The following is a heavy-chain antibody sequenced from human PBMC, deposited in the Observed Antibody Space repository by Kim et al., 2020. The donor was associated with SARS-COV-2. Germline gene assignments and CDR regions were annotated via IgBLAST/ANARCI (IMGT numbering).Heavy chain of an antibody. CDR2: ITSKNGGT. D-gene: IGHD6-19*01. J-gene: IGHJ5*02. CDR1: GYTFTDYN. V-gene: IGHV1-2*02. CDR3: VRDNNVGQVAGGNWFDP. Sequence: ASVKVSCKVSGYTFTDYNVQWVRQAPGQGLEWMGWITSKNGGTHYAQKFQGRVTMTRDTSIRTAYMELSSLRSDDTAVYYCVRDNNVGQVAGGNWFDPWGQGTLVTVSS.